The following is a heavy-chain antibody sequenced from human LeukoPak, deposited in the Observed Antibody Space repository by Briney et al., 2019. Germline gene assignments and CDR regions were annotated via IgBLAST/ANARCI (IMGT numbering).Heavy chain of an antibody. Sequence: GGSLRLSCAASGFTFSSYAMSWVRQAPGKGLEWVSAISGSGARTFYADSVKGRFTISRDNSKDTMDLQMNSLRVEDTAVYYCAKEGATEGPSSSDYWGQGTLVTASS. J-gene: IGHJ4*02. CDR2: ISGSGART. CDR1: GFTFSSYA. CDR3: AKEGATEGPSSSDY. D-gene: IGHD5-12*01. V-gene: IGHV3-23*01.